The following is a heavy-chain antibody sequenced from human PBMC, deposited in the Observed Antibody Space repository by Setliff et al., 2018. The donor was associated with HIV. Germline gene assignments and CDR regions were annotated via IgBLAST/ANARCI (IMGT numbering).Heavy chain of an antibody. CDR2: ISAYNGNT. V-gene: IGHV1-18*01. CDR3: AREAVGVVRNDYYYYGMDV. J-gene: IGHJ6*02. Sequence: ASVKVSCKASGYTFTNFGISWVRQAPGQGLEWMGWISAYNGNTNYAQKLQGRVTMTTDTSTSTAYMELRSMRSDDTAVYYCAREAVGVVRNDYYYYGMDVWGQGTTVTV. D-gene: IGHD3-3*01. CDR1: GYTFTNFG.